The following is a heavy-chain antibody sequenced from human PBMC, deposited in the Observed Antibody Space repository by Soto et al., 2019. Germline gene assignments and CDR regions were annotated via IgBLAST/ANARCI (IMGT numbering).Heavy chain of an antibody. CDR3: AHRPPRYSNYEGESFDP. J-gene: IGHJ5*02. V-gene: IGHV2-5*02. D-gene: IGHD4-4*01. Sequence: SGPTLVNPTQTLTLTCTFSGFSLSTSGVGVGWIRQPPGKALEWLALIYWDDDKRYSPSLKSRLTITKDTSKNQVVLTMTNMDPVDTATYYCAHRPPRYSNYEGESFDPWGQGTLVTVSS. CDR1: GFSLSTSGVG. CDR2: IYWDDDK.